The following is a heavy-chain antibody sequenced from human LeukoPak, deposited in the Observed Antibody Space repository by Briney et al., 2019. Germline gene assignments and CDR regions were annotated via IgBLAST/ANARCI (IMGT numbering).Heavy chain of an antibody. CDR2: LYYSGSS. Sequence: SETLSLTCTVSGDSISSSNSYRGWIRQPPGKGLEWIGSLYYSGSSYYNPSLKSRVTISADTSKNQFSLKLTSVTAADTAVYYCAEAFDIWGQGTMVTVSS. CDR3: AEAFDI. J-gene: IGHJ3*02. V-gene: IGHV4-39*07. CDR1: GDSISSSNSY.